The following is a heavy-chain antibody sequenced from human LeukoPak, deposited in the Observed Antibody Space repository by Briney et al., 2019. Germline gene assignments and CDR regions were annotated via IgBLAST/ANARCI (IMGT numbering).Heavy chain of an antibody. Sequence: ASVKVSCKAFGYTFTSNYMHWVRQAPGQGPEWMGVISPSGGSTTYAQKFQGRVTITADESTSTAYMELSSLRSEDTAVYYCARAHTDSSGYYSNYWGQGTLVTVSS. CDR1: GYTFTSNY. J-gene: IGHJ4*02. CDR2: ISPSGGST. CDR3: ARAHTDSSGYYSNY. D-gene: IGHD3-22*01. V-gene: IGHV1-46*01.